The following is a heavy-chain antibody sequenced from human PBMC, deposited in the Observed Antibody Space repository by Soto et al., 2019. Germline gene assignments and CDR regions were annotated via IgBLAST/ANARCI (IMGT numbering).Heavy chain of an antibody. CDR3: ARVYCGGDCYSHYFDY. V-gene: IGHV3-11*06. Sequence: GGSLRLSCAASGFTFSDYYMSWIRQAPGKGLEWVSYISSSSSYTNYADSVKGGFTISRENAKNSLYLQMDSLRAEDTAVQYCARVYCGGDCYSHYFDYWGQGTLVTVSS. J-gene: IGHJ4*02. CDR2: ISSSSSYT. D-gene: IGHD2-21*02. CDR1: GFTFSDYY.